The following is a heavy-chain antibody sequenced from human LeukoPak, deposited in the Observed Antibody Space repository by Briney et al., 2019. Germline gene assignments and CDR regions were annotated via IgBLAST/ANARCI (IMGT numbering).Heavy chain of an antibody. CDR3: AKDLKGYCSSTSCSHNWFDP. CDR2: IRYDGSNK. CDR1: GFTSSSSG. Sequence: GGSLRLSCAASGFTSSSSGMHWVRQVPGKGLEWVAFIRYDGSNKYYADSVKGRFTISRDNSKNTLYLQMNSLRAEDTAVYYCAKDLKGYCSSTSCSHNWFDPWGQGTLVTVSS. D-gene: IGHD2-2*01. V-gene: IGHV3-30*02. J-gene: IGHJ5*02.